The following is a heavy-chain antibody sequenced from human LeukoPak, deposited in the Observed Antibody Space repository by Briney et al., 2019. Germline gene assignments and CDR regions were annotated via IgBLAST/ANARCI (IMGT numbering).Heavy chain of an antibody. CDR1: GGSISSYY. V-gene: IGHV4-4*07. D-gene: IGHD5-18*01. CDR3: ARDQGDTILDAFDI. Sequence: SETLSLTCIVSGGSISSYYWSWIRQPAGKGLEWIGRIYTSGGTNYNPSLKSRVTLSVDTSKNQFSLKLSSVTAADTAVYYCARDQGDTILDAFDIWGQGTMVTVSS. CDR2: IYTSGGT. J-gene: IGHJ3*02.